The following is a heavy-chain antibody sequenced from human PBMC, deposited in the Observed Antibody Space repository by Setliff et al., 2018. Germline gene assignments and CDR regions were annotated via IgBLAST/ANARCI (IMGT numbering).Heavy chain of an antibody. CDR1: GGSISSGGFY. Sequence: SETLSLTCSVSGGSISSGGFYWAWIRQPAGKGLEWIGQIYTSWSTNYNPSLKSRVTISIDTSKDQFSLKLISMTAADTAVYYCARGRNVAARLLDSWGQGTLVTVSS. J-gene: IGHJ4*02. CDR3: ARGRNVAARLLDS. D-gene: IGHD6-6*01. CDR2: IYTSWST. V-gene: IGHV4-61*09.